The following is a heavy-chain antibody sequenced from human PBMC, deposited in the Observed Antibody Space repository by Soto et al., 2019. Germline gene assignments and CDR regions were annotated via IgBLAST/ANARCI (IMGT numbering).Heavy chain of an antibody. D-gene: IGHD6-13*01. CDR3: ASYIAAAGNNWFDP. CDR1: GYTFTSYG. Sequence: ASVKVCCKASGYTFTSYGISWVRQAPGQGLEWMGWISAYNGNTNYAQKLQGRVTMTTDTSTSTAYMELRSLRSDDTAVYYCASYIAAAGNNWFDPWGQGTLVTVSS. CDR2: ISAYNGNT. J-gene: IGHJ5*02. V-gene: IGHV1-18*04.